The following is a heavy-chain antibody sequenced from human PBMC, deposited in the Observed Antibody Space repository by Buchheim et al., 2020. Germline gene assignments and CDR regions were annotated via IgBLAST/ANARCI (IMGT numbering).Heavy chain of an antibody. J-gene: IGHJ4*02. D-gene: IGHD3-10*01. CDR2: IYYSGST. V-gene: IGHV4-59*01. Sequence: QVQLQESGPGLVKPSETLSLTCTVSGGSISSYYWSWIRQPPGKGLEWIGYIYYSGSTNYNPSLKSRVTISVDTSQNQFSLKLSSVTAADTAVYYCARGRGITMVRGAKFDYWGQGTL. CDR3: ARGRGITMVRGAKFDY. CDR1: GGSISSYY.